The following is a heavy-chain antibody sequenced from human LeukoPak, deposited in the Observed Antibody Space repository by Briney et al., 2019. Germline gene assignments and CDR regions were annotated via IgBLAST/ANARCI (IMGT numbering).Heavy chain of an antibody. V-gene: IGHV4-34*01. D-gene: IGHD3-16*02. CDR1: GGSFSGYY. J-gene: IGHJ4*02. Sequence: SETLSLTCAVYGGSFSGYYWSWICQPPGKRLEWIGEINHSGSTNYNPSLKSRVTLSVDTSKNQFSLKLSSVNAADTAVFYCARRVWGSYRYTDFDYWGQGTLVTVSS. CDR3: ARRVWGSYRYTDFDY. CDR2: INHSGST.